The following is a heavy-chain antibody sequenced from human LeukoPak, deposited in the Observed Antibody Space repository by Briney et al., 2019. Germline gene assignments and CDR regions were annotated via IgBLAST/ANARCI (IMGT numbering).Heavy chain of an antibody. V-gene: IGHV3-74*01. CDR1: GFTFSSYW. D-gene: IGHD6-13*01. CDR3: ARGGSSSWYGS. CDR2: INSDGSTT. J-gene: IGHJ5*01. Sequence: GGSLRLSCAASGFTFSSYWMHWVRQAPGKGLVWVSRINSDGSTTSHADSVKGRFTISRDNAKNTLFLQMNSLRAEDSAVYYCARGGSSSWYGSWGQGTLVTVSS.